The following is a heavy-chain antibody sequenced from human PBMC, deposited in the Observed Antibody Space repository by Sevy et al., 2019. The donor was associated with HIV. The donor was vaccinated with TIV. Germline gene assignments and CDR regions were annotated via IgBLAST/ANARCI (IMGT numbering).Heavy chain of an antibody. CDR3: ARSHCSSTSCYAYYYYGMDV. CDR2: ISSSSSTI. J-gene: IGHJ6*02. D-gene: IGHD2-2*01. CDR1: GFTFSSYS. Sequence: GGSLRLSCAASGFTFSSYSMNWVRQAPGKGLEWVSYISSSSSTIYYADSVKGRFTISRDNAKNSLYLQMNSLRDEDTAVYYCARSHCSSTSCYAYYYYGMDVWGRGTTVTVSS. V-gene: IGHV3-48*02.